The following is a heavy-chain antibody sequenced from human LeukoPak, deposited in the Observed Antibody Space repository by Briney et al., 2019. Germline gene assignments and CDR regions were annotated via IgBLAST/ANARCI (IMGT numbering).Heavy chain of an antibody. J-gene: IGHJ4*02. V-gene: IGHV3-7*03. CDR3: ANDYFSGSSHRTPLSY. Sequence: GGSLRLSCAASGFTFSRFWMTWVRQVPGKGLEWVANIKGDGSEEYYVDSVEGRFSISRDNAKNSLYLQMNSLRAEDTAVYYCANDYFSGSSHRTPLSYWGQGTLVTVSS. CDR1: GFTFSRFW. CDR2: IKGDGSEE. D-gene: IGHD1-26*01.